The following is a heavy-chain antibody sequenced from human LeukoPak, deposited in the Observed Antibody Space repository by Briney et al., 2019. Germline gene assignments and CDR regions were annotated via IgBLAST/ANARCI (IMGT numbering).Heavy chain of an antibody. CDR1: GFSFSTYW. CDR3: GKDVLAGGLDV. Sequence: PGGSLRLSCVASGFSFSTYWMSWVRQAPGKGLEWVANIKEDGSEKYYVDSVKGRFTMFRDNAKNSVYLQMNRLRVEDTAVYYCGKDVLAGGLDVWGQGTTVTVSS. J-gene: IGHJ6*02. V-gene: IGHV3-7*01. CDR2: IKEDGSEK.